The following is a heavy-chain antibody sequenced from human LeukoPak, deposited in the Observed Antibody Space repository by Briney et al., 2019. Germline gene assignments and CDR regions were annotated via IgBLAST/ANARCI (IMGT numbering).Heavy chain of an antibody. J-gene: IGHJ1*01. CDR1: GGTFSSYA. V-gene: IGHV1-69*05. Sequence: SVKVSCKASGGTFSSYAISWVRQAPGQGLEWMGRIIPIFGTANYAQKFQGRVTITTDESTSTAYMELSSLRSEDTAVYYYARGVDYYDSSGYPEYFQHWGQGTLVTVSS. D-gene: IGHD3-22*01. CDR3: ARGVDYYDSSGYPEYFQH. CDR2: IIPIFGTA.